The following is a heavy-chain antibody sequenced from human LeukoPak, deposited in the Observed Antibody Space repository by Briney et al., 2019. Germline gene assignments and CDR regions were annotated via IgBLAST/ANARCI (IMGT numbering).Heavy chain of an antibody. D-gene: IGHD3-22*01. Sequence: GGSLRLSCAASGFTVSSNYMSWVRQAPGKGLEWVSVIYSGGSTYYADSVKGRFTISRDNSKNTLYLQMNSLSAEDTAVYYCARVTPYYDSSGYYDYWGQGTLVTVSS. CDR3: ARVTPYYDSSGYYDY. CDR2: IYSGGST. CDR1: GFTVSSNY. V-gene: IGHV3-66*01. J-gene: IGHJ4*02.